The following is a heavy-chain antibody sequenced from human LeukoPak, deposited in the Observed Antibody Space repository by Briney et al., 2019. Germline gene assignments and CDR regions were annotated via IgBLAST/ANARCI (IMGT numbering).Heavy chain of an antibody. D-gene: IGHD1-7*01. V-gene: IGHV3-43D*03. CDR1: GFTFDDYA. CDR2: ISWDGGST. J-gene: IGHJ5*02. Sequence: GGSLRLSCAASGFTFDDYAMHWVRQAPGKGLEWVSLISWDGGSTYYADSVKGRFTISRDNSKNSLYLQMNSLRAEDTALYYCAKDKGTGTRDNWLDPWGQGTLVTVSS. CDR3: AKDKGTGTRDNWLDP.